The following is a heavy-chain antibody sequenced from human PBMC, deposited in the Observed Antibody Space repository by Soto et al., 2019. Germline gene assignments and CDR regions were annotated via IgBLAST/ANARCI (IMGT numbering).Heavy chain of an antibody. D-gene: IGHD5-12*01. Sequence: QVQLQESGPGLVKPSQTLSLTCTVSGGSISSSDYYWSWIRQHPGKGLEWIGYLYYSGSTYYNPSLKSRVIISVDTSKNQFSLKLSSVTAADTAVYYCARDVVATRGSYYYYDMDVWGQGTTVTVSS. CDR1: GGSISSSDYY. J-gene: IGHJ6*02. V-gene: IGHV4-31*03. CDR3: ARDVVATRGSYYYYDMDV. CDR2: LYYSGST.